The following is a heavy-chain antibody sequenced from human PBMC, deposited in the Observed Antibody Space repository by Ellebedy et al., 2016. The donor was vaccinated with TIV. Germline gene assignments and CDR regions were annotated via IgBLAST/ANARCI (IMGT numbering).Heavy chain of an antibody. J-gene: IGHJ5*02. D-gene: IGHD5-18*01. Sequence: SETLSLTCTVSGGSITGYYWSWIRQAPGKGLECIGYIYYSGSTNYNPSLKSRVSMSVDASKNQLSLRLTSVTAADTAVYYCAREDTNNWFDPWGQGSLVIVSS. CDR1: GGSITGYY. V-gene: IGHV4-59*01. CDR3: AREDTNNWFDP. CDR2: IYYSGST.